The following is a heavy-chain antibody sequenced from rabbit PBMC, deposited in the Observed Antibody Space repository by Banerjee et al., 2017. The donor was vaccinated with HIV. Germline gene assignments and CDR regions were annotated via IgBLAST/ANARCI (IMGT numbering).Heavy chain of an antibody. D-gene: IGHD1-1*01. J-gene: IGHJ4*01. V-gene: IGHV1S40*01. Sequence: ANWAKGRFTISKTSSTTVTLQMTSLTAADTATYFCARDLGASGWNFYLWGQGTLVTVS. CDR3: ARDLGASGWNFYL.